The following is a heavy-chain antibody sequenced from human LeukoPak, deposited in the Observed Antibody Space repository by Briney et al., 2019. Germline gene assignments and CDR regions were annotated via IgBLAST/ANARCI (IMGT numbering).Heavy chain of an antibody. J-gene: IGHJ6*03. D-gene: IGHD3-22*01. CDR3: ARGRYYYDSIRGLLNYYYYYMDV. CDR1: GGSISSYY. CDR2: IYYSGST. V-gene: IGHV4-59*01. Sequence: SETLSLTCTVSGGSISSYYWSWIRQPPGKRLEWIGYIYYSGSTNYNPSLKSRVTISGDTSKNQFSLKLSSVTAADTAVYYCARGRYYYDSIRGLLNYYYYYMDVWGKGTTVTVSS.